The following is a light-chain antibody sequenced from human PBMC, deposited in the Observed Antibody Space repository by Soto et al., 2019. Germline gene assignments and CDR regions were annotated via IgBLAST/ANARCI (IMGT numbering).Light chain of an antibody. Sequence: EIVFTQSPSTLSFSPGERATLSCRASQSVSSYLAWYQQKPGQAPRLLIYDASTRATGIPARFSGSGSGTEFTLTISSLQSEDFAIYYCQQFYNWPRTFGQGTKVDIK. CDR1: QSVSSY. J-gene: IGKJ1*01. V-gene: IGKV3-15*01. CDR2: DAS. CDR3: QQFYNWPRT.